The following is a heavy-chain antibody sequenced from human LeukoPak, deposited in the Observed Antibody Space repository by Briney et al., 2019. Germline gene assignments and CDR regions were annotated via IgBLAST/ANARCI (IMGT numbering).Heavy chain of an antibody. Sequence: SETLSLTCTISGGSISSYYWSWIRQPPGKGLEWIGYIYYSGTTNYNPSLKSRVTISVDTSENQFSLKLSSVTAADTAVYYCARQTTYYDFWSGSSEGYWYFDLWGRGTLVTVSS. D-gene: IGHD3-3*01. CDR3: ARQTTYYDFWSGSSEGYWYFDL. CDR2: IYYSGTT. J-gene: IGHJ2*01. CDR1: GGSISSYY. V-gene: IGHV4-59*08.